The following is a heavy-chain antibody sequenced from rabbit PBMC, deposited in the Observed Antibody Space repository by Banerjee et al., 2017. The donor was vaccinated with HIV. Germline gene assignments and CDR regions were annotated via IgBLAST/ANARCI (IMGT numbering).Heavy chain of an antibody. D-gene: IGHD2-1*01. V-gene: IGHV1S45*01. Sequence: QEQLEESGGDLVKPEGSLTLTCTASGFSFSSSYYMCWVRQAPGKGLEWIACIYAGISGSTYYASWARGRFTISRASSTTVTLQMTSLTAADTATYFCATDNVGYGDYGAATNLWGQGTLVTVS. J-gene: IGHJ4*01. CDR1: GFSFSSSYY. CDR2: IYAGISGST. CDR3: ATDNVGYGDYGAATNL.